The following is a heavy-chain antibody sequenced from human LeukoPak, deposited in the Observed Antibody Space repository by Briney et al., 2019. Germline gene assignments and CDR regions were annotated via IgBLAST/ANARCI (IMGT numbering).Heavy chain of an antibody. CDR2: ISRTSSYT. CDR1: GFTFSDYY. V-gene: IGHV3-11*05. Sequence: PGGSLRLSCAASGFTFSDYYMSWIRQALGKGLEWVSYISRTSSYTKHADSVKGRFTISRDNAKNSLYLQMNSLRAEDTAVYYCARGIQDYFYGMDVWGQGTTVTVSS. J-gene: IGHJ6*02. CDR3: ARGIQDYFYGMDV.